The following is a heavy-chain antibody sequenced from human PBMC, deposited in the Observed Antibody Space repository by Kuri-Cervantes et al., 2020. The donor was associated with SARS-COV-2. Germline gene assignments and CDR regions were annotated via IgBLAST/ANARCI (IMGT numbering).Heavy chain of an antibody. J-gene: IGHJ3*02. CDR1: GFTLSSYA. CDR2: ISWNGGST. Sequence: GESLKISCAASGFTLSSYAMNWVRQAPGKGLEWVSGISWNGGSTGYADSVKGRFTISRDNAKNSLYLQMNSLRAEDTALYYCARERYYYDSSEIFNDAFDIWGQGTMVTVSS. CDR3: ARERYYYDSSEIFNDAFDI. V-gene: IGHV3-20*04. D-gene: IGHD3-22*01.